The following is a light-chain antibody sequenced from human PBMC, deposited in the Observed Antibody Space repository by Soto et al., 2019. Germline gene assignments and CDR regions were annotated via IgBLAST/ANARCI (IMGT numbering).Light chain of an antibody. CDR3: GSYAGTKNFVV. J-gene: IGLJ2*01. CDR2: DVP. Sequence: QSALTQPPSASGSPGQSVTISCTGTSSDIGVYDYVSWYQRHPGKAPKLVIYDVPKRPSGVPDRFSGSKSGNTASLTVSGLQAEDEADYFCGSYAGTKNFVVFGGGTKLTVL. V-gene: IGLV2-8*01. CDR1: SSDIGVYDY.